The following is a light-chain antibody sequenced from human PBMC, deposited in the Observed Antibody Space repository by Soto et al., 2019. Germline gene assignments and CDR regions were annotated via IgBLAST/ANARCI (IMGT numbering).Light chain of an antibody. CDR1: KNDIGLYDL. V-gene: IGLV2-8*01. Sequence: QPALTQPPPASGSPGQSVTISCTGTKNDIGLYDLGSWYQPHPGTAPRLIIYEVVQRPSGVPDRCSGSKYGNTASLTVSGPRAVDEADYFCKSYAGGNTYVFGSGTKGTGL. CDR2: EVV. J-gene: IGLJ1*01. CDR3: KSYAGGNTYV.